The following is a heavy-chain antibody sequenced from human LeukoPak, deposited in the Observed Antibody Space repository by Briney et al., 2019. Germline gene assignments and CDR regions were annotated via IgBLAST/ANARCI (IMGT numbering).Heavy chain of an antibody. CDR3: ARDISVRDAAWWFNP. CDR2: INPNSGGT. D-gene: IGHD5-24*01. V-gene: IGHV1-2*02. CDR1: GYTFTGYY. J-gene: IGHJ5*02. Sequence: ASVKVSCKASGYTFTGYYMHWVRQAPGQGLEWMGWINPNSGGTNYAQKFQGRVTMTRDTSISTAYMELSSLRSDDTAAYYCARDISVRDAAWWFNPWGQGTLVTVSS.